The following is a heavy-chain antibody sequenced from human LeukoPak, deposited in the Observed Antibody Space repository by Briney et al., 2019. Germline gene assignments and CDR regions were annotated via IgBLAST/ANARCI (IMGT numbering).Heavy chain of an antibody. CDR1: GFTFSYYT. CDR2: ISYDGSNK. Sequence: GGSLRLSCAASGFTFSYYTMHWVRQAPGKGLEWVAVISYDGSNKYYADSVKGRFTISRDNSKNTLYLQMNSLRAEDTAVYYCARAWDYVWGSYPGVPGYWGQGTLVTVSS. V-gene: IGHV3-30-3*01. CDR3: ARAWDYVWGSYPGVPGY. D-gene: IGHD3-16*02. J-gene: IGHJ4*02.